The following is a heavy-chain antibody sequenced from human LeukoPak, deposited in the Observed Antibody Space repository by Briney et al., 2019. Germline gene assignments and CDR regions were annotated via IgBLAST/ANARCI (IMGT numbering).Heavy chain of an antibody. Sequence: ASVKVSCKASGYTFTNYAMNWVRQATGQGLEWMGWMNPNSGNTGYAQKFQGRVTMTRNTSISTAYMELSSLRSEDTAVYYCAREISGYVDYWGQGTLVTVSS. CDR2: MNPNSGNT. J-gene: IGHJ4*02. D-gene: IGHD2-15*01. V-gene: IGHV1-8*01. CDR1: GYTFTNYA. CDR3: AREISGYVDY.